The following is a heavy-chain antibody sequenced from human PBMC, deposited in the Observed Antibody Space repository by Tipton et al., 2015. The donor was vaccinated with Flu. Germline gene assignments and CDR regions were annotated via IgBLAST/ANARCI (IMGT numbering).Heavy chain of an antibody. CDR1: GFTSGDYA. V-gene: IGHV3-49*04. Sequence: LSLTCTASGFTSGDYAMSWVHQAPGKGLEWVGFIRSKAYGGTTEYAASVKGRFTISRDDSKSIAYLQMNSLKTEDTAVYYCTRARFTMIVVADFDYWGQGTLVPVSS. CDR2: IRSKAYGGTT. J-gene: IGHJ4*02. CDR3: TRARFTMIVVADFDY. D-gene: IGHD3-22*01.